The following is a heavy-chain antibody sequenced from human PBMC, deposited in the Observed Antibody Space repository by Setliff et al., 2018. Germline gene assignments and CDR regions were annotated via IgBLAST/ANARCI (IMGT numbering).Heavy chain of an antibody. CDR3: ARTSGSLHMEYYFDY. D-gene: IGHD3-10*01. CDR2: INHSGST. J-gene: IGHJ4*02. Sequence: SETLSLTCAVYGGSFSGYYWSWIRQPPGKGLEWIGEINHSGSTNYNPSLKSRVTISVDTSKNQFSLKLSSVTAADTAVYYCARTSGSLHMEYYFDYWGQGTLVTVSS. V-gene: IGHV4-34*01. CDR1: GGSFSGYY.